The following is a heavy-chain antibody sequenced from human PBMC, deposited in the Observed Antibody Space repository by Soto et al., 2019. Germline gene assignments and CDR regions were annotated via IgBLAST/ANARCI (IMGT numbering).Heavy chain of an antibody. D-gene: IGHD6-13*01. J-gene: IGHJ6*02. CDR2: ISGSGGST. CDR3: AKLPSIAAAYYYYYYGMDV. V-gene: IGHV3-23*01. CDR1: GFTFSSYA. Sequence: EVQLLESGGGLVQPGGSLRLSCAASGFTFSSYAMSWVRQAPGKGLEWVSAISGSGGSTYYADSVKGRFTISRDNSKNTLCLQMNSLRAEDTAVYYCAKLPSIAAAYYYYYYGMDVWGQGTTVTVSS.